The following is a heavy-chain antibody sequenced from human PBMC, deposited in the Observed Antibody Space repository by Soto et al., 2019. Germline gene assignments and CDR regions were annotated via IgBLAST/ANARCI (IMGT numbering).Heavy chain of an antibody. V-gene: IGHV1-2*02. D-gene: IGHD1-20*01. CDR2: INPNSGGT. J-gene: IGHJ6*02. CDR3: ARDPTPSITGTSYYYGMDV. CDR1: GYTFTGYY. Sequence: GASVKVSCKASGYTFTGYYMHWVRQAPGQGLEWMGWINPNSGGTNYAQKFQGRVTMTRDTSISTAYMELSRLRSDDTAVYYCARDPTPSITGTSYYYGMDVWGQGTTVTVS.